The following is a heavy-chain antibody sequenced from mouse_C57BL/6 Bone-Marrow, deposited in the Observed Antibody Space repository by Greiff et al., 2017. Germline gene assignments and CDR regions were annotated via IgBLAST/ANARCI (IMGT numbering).Heavy chain of an antibody. Sequence: VQLKQSGAELVRPGASVKLSCTASGFNIKDDYMHWVKQRPEQGLEWIGWIDPENGDTEYASKFQGKATITADTSSNTAYLQLSSLTSEDTAVYYCTSYYYGSSYSDVWGTGTTVTVSS. J-gene: IGHJ1*03. CDR1: GFNIKDDY. CDR3: TSYYYGSSYSDV. D-gene: IGHD1-1*01. CDR2: IDPENGDT. V-gene: IGHV14-4*01.